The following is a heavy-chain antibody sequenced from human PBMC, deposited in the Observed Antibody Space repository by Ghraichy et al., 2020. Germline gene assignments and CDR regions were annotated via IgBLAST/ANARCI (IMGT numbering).Heavy chain of an antibody. J-gene: IGHJ3*02. CDR3: ARARHYSSSWSDAYDI. V-gene: IGHV4-59*01. CDR1: GGSINSYY. D-gene: IGHD6-13*01. CDR2: SYYSGST. Sequence: SETLSLTCTVSGGSINSYYWSWIRQPPGKGLEWIGYSYYSGSTKYKPSLESRVTISVDTSKNQFSLKLKSVTAADTALYYCARARHYSSSWSDAYDIWGQGIMVTVSS.